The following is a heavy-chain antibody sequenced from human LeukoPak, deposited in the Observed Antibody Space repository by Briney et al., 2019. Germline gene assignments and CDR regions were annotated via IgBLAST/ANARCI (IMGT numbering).Heavy chain of an antibody. D-gene: IGHD3-22*01. V-gene: IGHV5-51*01. Sequence: GESLKISCQGSGYSFTNYWIGWVRQMPGKGLEWMGIIYPGDSDTRYSPSFQGQVTISADKSISTAYLQWRSLKASDTAMYYCARLQVEYYDSSGYYYVDYWGQGTLVTVSS. CDR3: ARLQVEYYDSSGYYYVDY. CDR2: IYPGDSDT. CDR1: GYSFTNYW. J-gene: IGHJ4*02.